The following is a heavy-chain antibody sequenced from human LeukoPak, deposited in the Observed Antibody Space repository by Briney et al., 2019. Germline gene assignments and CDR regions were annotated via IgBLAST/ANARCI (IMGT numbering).Heavy chain of an antibody. CDR2: INPNSGGT. Sequence: GASVKVSCKASGYTLTGYYIHWVRQAPGQGLEWMGWINPNSGGTNYARKFQGRVTMTRDTSITTAYMELTRLVSDETAIYYCARTYYDSRGYYYFDYWGQGTLVTV. J-gene: IGHJ4*02. CDR3: ARTYYDSRGYYYFDY. CDR1: GYTLTGYY. D-gene: IGHD3-22*01. V-gene: IGHV1-2*02.